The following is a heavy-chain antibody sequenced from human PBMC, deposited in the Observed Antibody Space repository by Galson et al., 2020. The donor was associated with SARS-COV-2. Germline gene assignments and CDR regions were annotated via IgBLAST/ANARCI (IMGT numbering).Heavy chain of an antibody. CDR2: ISHDGKTQ. V-gene: IGHV3-30*01. CDR3: TRDVSGGASDV. Sequence: QLGESLKISCAASGFTFTNYAMHSVRLAPGKGFEWLSVISHDGKTQVYADPVKGRFTIYRDNSGNMVLLHIVSLTPDATALYYCTRDVSGGASDVWGQGTMVTVSS. J-gene: IGHJ3*01. CDR1: GFTFTNYA. D-gene: IGHD1-26*01.